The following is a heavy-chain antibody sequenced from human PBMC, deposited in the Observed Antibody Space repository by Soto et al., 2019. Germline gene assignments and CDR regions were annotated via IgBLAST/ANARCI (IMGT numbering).Heavy chain of an antibody. CDR1: GFTVSTNY. CDR3: ARLIATRWRYFDF. CDR2: IYSGSAT. Sequence: GGSLRLSCAASGFTVSTNYMSWVRQAPGKGLECVSVIYSGSATYYADSVKGRFTISRDNSRNTLYLQMNSLRAEDTAVYYCARLIATRWRYFDFWGQGTLVTVSS. V-gene: IGHV3-53*01. J-gene: IGHJ4*02. D-gene: IGHD6-6*01.